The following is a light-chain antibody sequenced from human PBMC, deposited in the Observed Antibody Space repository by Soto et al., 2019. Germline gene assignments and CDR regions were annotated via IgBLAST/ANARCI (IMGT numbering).Light chain of an antibody. J-gene: IGLJ3*02. CDR3: CSYAGSSTGV. CDR2: EVS. Sequence: QSALTQPASVSGSPGQSITISCTGTSSDVGSYNLVSWYQQHPGKAPKLMIYEVSKRPSGVSNRFSGSKSGNTASLTISGLQAEEEADYYCCSYAGSSTGVFGGGTQLTVL. CDR1: SSDVGSYNL. V-gene: IGLV2-23*02.